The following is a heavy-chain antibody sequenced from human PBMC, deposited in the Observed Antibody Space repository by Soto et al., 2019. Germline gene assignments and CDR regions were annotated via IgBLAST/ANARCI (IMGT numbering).Heavy chain of an antibody. CDR1: GFSFSYYN. CDR2: ISSSGGSM. CDR3: ARDWRYCSGGTCYFGMDV. J-gene: IGHJ6*02. Sequence: EAQLVESGGGLVQPGGSLRLSCAASGFSFSYYNMNWVRQAPGKGLEWISYISSSGGSMYYPGSVQGRFSISRDNAQNSLFLQMNSLRDEDTAVYYCARDWRYCSGGTCYFGMDVWGQGTTVTVSS. V-gene: IGHV3-48*02. D-gene: IGHD2-15*01.